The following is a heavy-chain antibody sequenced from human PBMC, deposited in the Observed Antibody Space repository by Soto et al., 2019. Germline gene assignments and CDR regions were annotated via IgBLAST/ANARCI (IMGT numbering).Heavy chain of an antibody. V-gene: IGHV4-31*03. CDR3: ARGAVTKLYYYYYGMDV. J-gene: IGHJ6*02. CDR2: FYNSGSV. D-gene: IGHD4-4*01. CDR1: GGSISSGGYY. Sequence: SETLSLTCTVSGGSISSGGYYWSWIRQHPGKGLEWVGYFYNSGSVFYNPPLKSRVTISVDTSKNQFSLKLISVTAADTAVYYCARGAVTKLYYYYYGMDVWGQGTTVTVYS.